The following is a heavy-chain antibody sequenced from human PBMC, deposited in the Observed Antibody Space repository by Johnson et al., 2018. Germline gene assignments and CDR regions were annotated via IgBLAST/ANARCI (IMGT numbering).Heavy chain of an antibody. CDR3: ARHGPPGSDSDAFDI. CDR1: GYSFTNYW. D-gene: IGHD2-21*02. Sequence: VQLVQSGAEVKKPGESLKISCKGSGYSFTNYWIGWVRQMPGKGLEWMGIISPGDSDTRYSPSFQGPVTIPADKSIRTAYLQWSRPKASDTAMFSCARHGPPGSDSDAFDIWGQGTMVTVSS. J-gene: IGHJ3*02. V-gene: IGHV5-51*01. CDR2: ISPGDSDT.